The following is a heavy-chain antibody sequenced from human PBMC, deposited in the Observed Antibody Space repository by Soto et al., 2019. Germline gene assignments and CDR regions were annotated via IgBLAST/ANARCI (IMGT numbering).Heavy chain of an antibody. CDR2: LNPKTGNT. CDR3: ARSDYGDLDY. V-gene: IGHV1-8*01. CDR1: GYTFTNYD. D-gene: IGHD4-17*01. Sequence: QVQLVQSGSEVKKPGASVKVSCKASGYTFTNYDLHWVRQASGQGLEWMGWLNPKTGNTAYAQKFQGRVTMSRDTSVTAAYMELSSLTSEDTAVYFCARSDYGDLDYWGQGNRVTVSS. J-gene: IGHJ4*02.